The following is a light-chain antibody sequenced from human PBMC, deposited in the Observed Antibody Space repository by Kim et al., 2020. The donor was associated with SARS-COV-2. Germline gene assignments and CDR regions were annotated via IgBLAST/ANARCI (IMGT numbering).Light chain of an antibody. CDR2: RNN. CDR1: NIGGKH. CDR3: QVWDSNTVI. Sequence: SYELTQPLSVSVALGQTAKITCGGNNIGGKHVHWYQQKPGQAPVTVIYRNNNLPSGIPERFSGSNSGNAASLSITRVHVGDEAVYFCQVWDSNTVIFGGG. V-gene: IGLV3-9*01. J-gene: IGLJ2*01.